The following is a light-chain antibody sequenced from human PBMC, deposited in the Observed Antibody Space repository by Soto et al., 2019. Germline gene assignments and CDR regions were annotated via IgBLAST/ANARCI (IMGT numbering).Light chain of an antibody. V-gene: IGKV2-28*01. CDR1: QSLLHSNGYNY. CDR3: MQALQTIT. J-gene: IGKJ5*01. CDR2: LGS. Sequence: DIVMTQSPLSLPVTPGEPASISCRSSQSLLHSNGYNYLDWYLQKPGQSPQLLIYLGSNRASGVPDGFGGSGSGKDFTLKISRVEAEDVGVYYCMQALQTITFGQGTRLEIK.